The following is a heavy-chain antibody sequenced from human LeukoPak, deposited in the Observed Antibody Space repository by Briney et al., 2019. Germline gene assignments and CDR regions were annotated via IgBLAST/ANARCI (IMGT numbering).Heavy chain of an antibody. J-gene: IGHJ4*02. Sequence: SQTLSLTCGISGDSVSSNSAAWNWIRQSPPSGLEWLGRTYYRSKWYYDYAVSVKSRITINPDTSKNQFSLQLNSVTPEDTAVYYCARDGKITMIVPGPLDYWGQGTLVTVSS. V-gene: IGHV6-1*01. CDR1: GDSVSSNSAA. D-gene: IGHD3-22*01. CDR3: ARDGKITMIVPGPLDY. CDR2: TYYRSKWYY.